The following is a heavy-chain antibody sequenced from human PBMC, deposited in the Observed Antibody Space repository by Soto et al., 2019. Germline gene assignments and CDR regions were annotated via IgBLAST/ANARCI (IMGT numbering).Heavy chain of an antibody. CDR3: ARDQSYSSGWYNWFDP. D-gene: IGHD6-19*01. J-gene: IGHJ5*02. CDR1: GGTFSSYA. Sequence: ASVKVSCKASGGTFSSYAISWVRQAPGQGLEWMGGIIPIFGTANYAQKFQGRVTITADKSTSTAYMELSSLRSEDTAVYYCARDQSYSSGWYNWFDPWGQGTLVTVSS. V-gene: IGHV1-69*06. CDR2: IIPIFGTA.